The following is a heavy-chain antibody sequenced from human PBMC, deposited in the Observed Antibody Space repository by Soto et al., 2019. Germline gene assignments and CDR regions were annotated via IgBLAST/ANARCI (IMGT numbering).Heavy chain of an antibody. D-gene: IGHD3-10*02. CDR2: ITPYNGNT. CDR3: ARVVPGAVPWFDS. V-gene: IGHV1-18*04. J-gene: IGHJ5*01. Sequence: ASVKVSCKTSGYTFTNYDVTWVRQAPGRGLEWMGWITPYNGNTHYAPHLQGRITLATDTSTNTAYLDLTNLTSDDTAMYYCARVVPGAVPWFDSWGLGTPVTVSS. CDR1: GYTFTNYD.